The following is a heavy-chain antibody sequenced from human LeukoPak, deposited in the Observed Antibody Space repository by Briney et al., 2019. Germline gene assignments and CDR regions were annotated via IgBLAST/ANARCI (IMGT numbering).Heavy chain of an antibody. CDR2: VSAYNGKT. Sequence: ASVKVSCKASGYTFTISYINWARQAPGPGLELMGWVSAYNGKTSYVQNFQGRVTMTTDSSTNTAYMDLTSLTSDDTAVYYCARGGTYYPCIDYWGQGTLVTVSS. CDR1: GYTFTISY. CDR3: ARGGTYYPCIDY. D-gene: IGHD1-26*01. J-gene: IGHJ4*02. V-gene: IGHV1-18*01.